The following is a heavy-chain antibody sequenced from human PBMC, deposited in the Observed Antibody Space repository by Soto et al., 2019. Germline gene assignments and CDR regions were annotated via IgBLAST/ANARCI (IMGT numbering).Heavy chain of an antibody. Sequence: AAVKVSCKASGYTFSTYALHWVRQAPGQGLEWMGWINGGNGHTRYSQKFKDRVTISRDTPASTAYMELSGLRSEDTAVYYCARGKGMEENYYYYGMDVWGQGTTVTVSS. CDR1: GYTFSTYA. J-gene: IGHJ6*02. V-gene: IGHV1-3*01. D-gene: IGHD1-1*01. CDR2: INGGNGHT. CDR3: ARGKGMEENYYYYGMDV.